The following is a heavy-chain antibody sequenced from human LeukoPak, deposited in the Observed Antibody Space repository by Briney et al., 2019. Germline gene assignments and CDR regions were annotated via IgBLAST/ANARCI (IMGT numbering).Heavy chain of an antibody. Sequence: KPSETLSLTRAVYGESFSGYYWSWIRQPPEKGLEWIGEINHSGSTNYNASLKSRGTISADTSKNQFSLKLSSVTAADTAVYYCARGQGGSYSKFLYYMDVWGKGTTVTVS. D-gene: IGHD3-10*01. J-gene: IGHJ6*03. V-gene: IGHV4-34*01. CDR2: INHSGST. CDR1: GESFSGYY. CDR3: ARGQGGSYSKFLYYMDV.